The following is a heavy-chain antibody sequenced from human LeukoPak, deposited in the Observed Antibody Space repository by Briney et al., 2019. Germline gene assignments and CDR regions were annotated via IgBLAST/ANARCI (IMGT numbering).Heavy chain of an antibody. J-gene: IGHJ4*02. Sequence: GGSLRLSCAASGFTFDDYGMSWVRQAPGKGLEWVSGINWNGGSTGYADSAKGRFTISRDNAKNSLYLQMSSLRAEDTALYYCARVGSSSWYYFDYWGQGTLVTVSS. D-gene: IGHD6-13*01. CDR2: INWNGGST. CDR3: ARVGSSSWYYFDY. V-gene: IGHV3-20*04. CDR1: GFTFDDYG.